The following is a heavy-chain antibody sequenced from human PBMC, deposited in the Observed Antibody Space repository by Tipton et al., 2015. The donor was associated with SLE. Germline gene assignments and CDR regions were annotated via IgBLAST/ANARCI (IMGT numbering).Heavy chain of an antibody. CDR3: ARQPGGGTTSAAGVDG. D-gene: IGHD3-16*01. J-gene: IGHJ6*01. CDR1: DDSSSRHY. V-gene: IGHV4-59*08. CDR2: LSDSGSS. Sequence: TLSLTCTVSDDSSSRHYWSWIRQPPGKGLEWIGYLSDSGSSNYNPSLKSRVTISVDTSKNQFSLKLTSVTAADTAVYYCARQPGGGTTSAAGVDGWGQGTTVP.